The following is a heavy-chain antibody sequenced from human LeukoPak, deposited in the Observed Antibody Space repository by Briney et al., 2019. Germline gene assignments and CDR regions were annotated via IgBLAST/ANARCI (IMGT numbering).Heavy chain of an antibody. V-gene: IGHV4-34*01. J-gene: IGHJ4*02. CDR3: ARAFPQIYYDILTGYPMNFDY. CDR1: GGSFSGYY. D-gene: IGHD3-9*01. CDR2: INHSGSA. Sequence: SETLSLTCAVYGGSFSGYYWSWIRQPPGKGLEWIGEINHSGSANYNPSLKSRVTISVDTSKNQFSLKLSSVTAADTAVYYCARAFPQIYYDILTGYPMNFDYWGQGTLVTVSS.